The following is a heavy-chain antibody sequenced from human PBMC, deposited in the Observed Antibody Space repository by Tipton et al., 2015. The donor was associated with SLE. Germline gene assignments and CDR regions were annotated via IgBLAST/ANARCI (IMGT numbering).Heavy chain of an antibody. Sequence: GLVKPSETLSLTCTVSGGSISSYYWSWIRQPPGKGLEWIGYIYYSGSTNYNPSLKSRVTISVDTSKNQFSLKLSSVTAADTAVYYCARGLDYGDSPFDYWGQGTLVTVSS. J-gene: IGHJ4*02. CDR2: IYYSGST. CDR1: GGSISSYY. D-gene: IGHD4-17*01. CDR3: ARGLDYGDSPFDY. V-gene: IGHV4-59*01.